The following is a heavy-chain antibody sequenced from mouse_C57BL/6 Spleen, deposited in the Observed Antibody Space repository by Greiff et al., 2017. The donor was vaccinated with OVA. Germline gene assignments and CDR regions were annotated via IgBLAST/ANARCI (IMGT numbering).Heavy chain of an antibody. V-gene: IGHV2-2*01. CDR3: ASYYDYVLYAMDY. J-gene: IGHJ4*01. CDR2: IWSGGST. CDR1: GFSLTSYG. D-gene: IGHD2-4*01. Sequence: VQLQQSGPGLVQPSQSLSITCTVSGFSLTSYGVHWVRQSPGKGLEWLGVIWSGGSTDYNAAFISRLSISKDNSKSQVFFKMNSLQAYDTDIYDCASYYDYVLYAMDYWGQGTSVTVSS.